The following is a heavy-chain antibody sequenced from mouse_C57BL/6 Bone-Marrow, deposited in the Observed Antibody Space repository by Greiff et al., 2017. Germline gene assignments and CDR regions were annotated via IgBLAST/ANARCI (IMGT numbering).Heavy chain of an antibody. Sequence: VQLQQSGAELARPGASVKLSCKASGYTFTSYGISWVKQRTGQGLEWIGEIYPRSGNTYYNEKFKGKATLTADKSSSTAYMELRSRTSEDSAVYFCARRRRSTMVTTRAWFAYWGQGTLVTVSA. J-gene: IGHJ3*01. CDR1: GYTFTSYG. D-gene: IGHD2-2*01. V-gene: IGHV1-81*01. CDR2: IYPRSGNT. CDR3: ARRRRSTMVTTRAWFAY.